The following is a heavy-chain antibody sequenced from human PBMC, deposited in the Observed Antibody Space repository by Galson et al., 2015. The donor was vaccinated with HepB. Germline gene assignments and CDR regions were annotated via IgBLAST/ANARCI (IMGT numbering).Heavy chain of an antibody. CDR1: GFNFAHYG. CDR3: AKDGGWRSANGAHFPH. D-gene: IGHD3-16*01. J-gene: IGHJ4*02. V-gene: IGHV3-30*18. CDR2: VSNDGTRS. Sequence: SLRLSCAASGFNFAHYGMHWVRQAPGKGLEWVAFVSNDGTRSYYADSVKGRFTISRDNSQNTVSFQLNSLRLEDSGVYYCAKDGGWRSANGAHFPHWGQGPLVPAPS.